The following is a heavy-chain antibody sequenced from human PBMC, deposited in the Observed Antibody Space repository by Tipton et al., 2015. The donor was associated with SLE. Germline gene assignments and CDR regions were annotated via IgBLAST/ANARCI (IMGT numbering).Heavy chain of an antibody. CDR1: GGSINSGGYS. V-gene: IGHV4-30-2*01. CDR2: IFHSGST. D-gene: IGHD6-13*01. Sequence: TLSLTCAVSGGSINSGGYSWSWIRQPPGKGLEWIGDIFHSGSTYFNSSLKSRVTISVDTSKNQFSLKLNSVTAADTAVYYCARLCCIASSGTGYFHHWGQGALVTVSS. CDR3: ARLCCIASSGTGYFHH. J-gene: IGHJ1*01.